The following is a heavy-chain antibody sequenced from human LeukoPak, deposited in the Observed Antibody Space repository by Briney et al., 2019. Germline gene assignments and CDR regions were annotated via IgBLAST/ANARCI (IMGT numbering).Heavy chain of an antibody. CDR1: GYTFTSYG. V-gene: IGHV1-18*01. J-gene: IGHJ4*02. Sequence: ASVKVSCKASGYTFTSYGVTWLRQAPGQGLEWMGWISAYNGNTHYAQKLQDRVTMTTDTSTSTAYMELRSLRSDDTAVYYCARGLPNMAVAGITYWGQGTLVTVSS. D-gene: IGHD6-19*01. CDR2: ISAYNGNT. CDR3: ARGLPNMAVAGITY.